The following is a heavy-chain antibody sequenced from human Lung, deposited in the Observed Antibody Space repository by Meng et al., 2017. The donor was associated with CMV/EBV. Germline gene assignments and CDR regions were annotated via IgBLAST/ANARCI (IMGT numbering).Heavy chain of an antibody. V-gene: IGHV3-30*02. Sequence: GGSXRLXCAASGFTLKYYGMHWVRQAPGKGLEWVAFIHFDVSNEHYADSVTGRFTISRDNPKNMLYLKMNSLRVEDTAVYYCARPHRSLRFLVWLLSGYDYXGQGPLVTVSS. CDR2: IHFDVSNE. D-gene: IGHD3-3*01. CDR3: ARPHRSLRFLVWLLSGYDY. J-gene: IGHJ4*02. CDR1: GFTLKYYG.